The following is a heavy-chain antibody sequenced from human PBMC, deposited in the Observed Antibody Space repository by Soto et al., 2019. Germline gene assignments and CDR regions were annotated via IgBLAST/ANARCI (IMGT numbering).Heavy chain of an antibody. Sequence: QVQLVQSGAEVKKPESSVKVSCKAPGGTFSTYAISWVRQAPGQGLGWMGGIIPMFGTANYAQRFQDRVTXTXXESTNTVYMELSSLRSEATAVYFCASGIQLWLRRINNGYSGWGQGTLVTVSS. J-gene: IGHJ4*02. CDR1: GGTFSTYA. D-gene: IGHD5-18*01. CDR2: IIPMFGTA. CDR3: ASGIQLWLRRINNGYSG. V-gene: IGHV1-69*05.